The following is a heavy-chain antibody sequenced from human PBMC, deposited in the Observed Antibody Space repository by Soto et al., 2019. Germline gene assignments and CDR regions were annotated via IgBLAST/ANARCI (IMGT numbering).Heavy chain of an antibody. J-gene: IGHJ4*02. CDR3: ARAWKFSYNCGGDCYSLIAD. D-gene: IGHD2-21*02. CDR2: INPSGGST. CDR1: GYTFTSYY. Sequence: GASGKVSCKASGYTFTSYYMHWVRQAPGQGLEWMGIINPSGGSTSYAQKFQGRVTMTRDTSTSTVYMELSSLRSEDTAVYYCARAWKFSYNCGGDCYSLIADWGQGTLVTVS. V-gene: IGHV1-46*01.